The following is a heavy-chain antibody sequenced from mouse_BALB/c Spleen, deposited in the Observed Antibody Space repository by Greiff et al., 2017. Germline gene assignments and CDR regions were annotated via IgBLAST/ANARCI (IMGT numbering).Heavy chain of an antibody. CDR2: IWGDGST. CDR1: GFSLTGYG. J-gene: IGHJ4*01. CDR3: ARDHGNPWYSMDY. D-gene: IGHD1-1*01. V-gene: IGHV2-6-7*01. Sequence: QVQLKESGPGLVAPSQSLSITCTVSGFSLTGYGVNWVRQPPGKGLEWLGMIWGDGSTDYNSALKSRLSISKDNSKSQVFLKMNSLQTDDTARYYCARDHGNPWYSMDYWGQGTSVTVSS.